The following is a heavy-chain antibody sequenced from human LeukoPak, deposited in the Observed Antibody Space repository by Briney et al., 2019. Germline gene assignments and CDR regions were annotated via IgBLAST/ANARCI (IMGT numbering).Heavy chain of an antibody. CDR3: VRGPLAEWFGEIDN. J-gene: IGHJ4*02. D-gene: IGHD3-10*01. CDR2: IYYSGST. CDR1: GGSISSYY. Sequence: SETLSLTCTVSGGSISSYYWSWIRQPPGKGLEWIGYIYYSGSTNYNPSLKSRVTISVDTSKNQFSLKLSSVTAADTAVYYCVRGPLAEWFGEIDNWGQGTLVTVSS. V-gene: IGHV4-59*01.